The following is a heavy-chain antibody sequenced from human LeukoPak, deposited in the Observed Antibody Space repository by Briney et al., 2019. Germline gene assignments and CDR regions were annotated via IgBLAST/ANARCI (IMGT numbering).Heavy chain of an antibody. V-gene: IGHV4-61*02. CDR1: GGSISSGSYY. CDR2: IYHSGST. CDR3: ARWLEPYDY. D-gene: IGHD1-14*01. J-gene: IGHJ4*02. Sequence: SLTLSLTCTVPGGSISSGSYYWSWIRQPAGKGLEWIGSIYHSGSTYYNPSLKSRVTISVDTSKNQFSLKLSSVTAADTAVYYCARWLEPYDYCGQGTLVTVSS.